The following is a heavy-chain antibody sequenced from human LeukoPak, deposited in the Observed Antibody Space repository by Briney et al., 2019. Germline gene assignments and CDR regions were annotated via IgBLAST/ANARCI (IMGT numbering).Heavy chain of an antibody. D-gene: IGHD2-15*01. V-gene: IGHV3-33*01. J-gene: IGHJ4*02. Sequence: PGGSLRLSCAASGFSFSSYGMLWVRQAPGKGLEWVAVIWYDGSNKYYADSVKGRFTISRDNSNNTLYLQMNSLSAEDTALYYCARRGYCGGGTCNRNFEFWGQGTLVTVSS. CDR3: ARRGYCGGGTCNRNFEF. CDR2: IWYDGSNK. CDR1: GFSFSSYG.